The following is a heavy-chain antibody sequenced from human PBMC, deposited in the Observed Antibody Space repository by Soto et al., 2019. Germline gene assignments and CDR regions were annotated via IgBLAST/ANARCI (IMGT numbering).Heavy chain of an antibody. V-gene: IGHV4-31*03. CDR2: IYYSGST. CDR3: ARLNGYGVSTSCHGYYGMDV. Sequence: SETLSLTCTVSGGSISSGGCYWSWIRQHPGKGLEWIGYIYYSGSTYYNPSLKSRVTISVDTSMNEFSLKLSSVTAADTAVYYCARLNGYGVSTSCHGYYGMDVWGKGTTVTVAS. D-gene: IGHD2-2*03. J-gene: IGHJ6*04. CDR1: GGSISSGGCY.